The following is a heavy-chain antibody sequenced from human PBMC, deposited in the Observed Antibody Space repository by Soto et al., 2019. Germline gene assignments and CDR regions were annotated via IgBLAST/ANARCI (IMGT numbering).Heavy chain of an antibody. CDR3: AKGRAITVYGVDILFDY. CDR2: ISGSGDNT. D-gene: IGHD3-3*01. Sequence: GVALRVSCKDAGFSFSDYAMTWVRQAQGKGLEWVSVISGSGDNTFCAASVKGRFAISRDNSKNVLYLQMNSLSADEAAVYFCAKGRAITVYGVDILFDYWGLGTLVTVS. V-gene: IGHV3-23*01. CDR1: GFSFSDYA. J-gene: IGHJ4*01.